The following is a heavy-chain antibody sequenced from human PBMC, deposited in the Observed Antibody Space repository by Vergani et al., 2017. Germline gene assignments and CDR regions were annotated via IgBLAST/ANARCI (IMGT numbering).Heavy chain of an antibody. CDR1: GFTFSSYS. Sequence: EVQLVESGGGLVKPGGSLRLSCAASGFTFSSYSMNWVRQAPGKGLEWVSSISSSSSYIYYADSVKGRFTISRDNAKNSLYLQMNSLKTEDTAVYYCARSASTTVTTLGSGLELWGQGTLVTVSS. V-gene: IGHV3-21*04. CDR2: ISSSSSYI. CDR3: ARSASTTVTTLGSGLEL. D-gene: IGHD4-17*01. J-gene: IGHJ4*02.